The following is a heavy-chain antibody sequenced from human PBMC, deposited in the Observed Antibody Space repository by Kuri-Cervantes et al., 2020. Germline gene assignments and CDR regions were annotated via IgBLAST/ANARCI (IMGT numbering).Heavy chain of an antibody. CDR2: ISYDGKNK. CDR1: GFIFNDYA. CDR3: AKPDRGVVKDY. V-gene: IGHV3-30-3*02. J-gene: IGHJ4*02. D-gene: IGHD4-23*01. Sequence: GGSLRLSCAASGFIFNDYAIHWVRQAPSKGLEWVALISYDGKNKYYADSVKGRFTISRDNSKNTLYLQMNSLRVEDTAVYYCAKPDRGVVKDYWGQGTLVTVSS.